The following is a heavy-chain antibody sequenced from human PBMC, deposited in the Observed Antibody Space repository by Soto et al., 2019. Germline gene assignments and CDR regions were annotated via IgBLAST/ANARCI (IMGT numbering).Heavy chain of an antibody. D-gene: IGHD3-10*01. CDR1: GYTFTDYY. J-gene: IGHJ4*02. CDR2: IDASGGST. Sequence: QVQLVQSGAEVKKPGASVKVSCKASGYTFTDYYMHWVRQAPGQGLEWMGIIDASGGSTTYAQKFQGRVTMTRDRSTSTVYRELRRLRAEDTAVYYWGRDTRGSGSRFDYWGQGTLVTVSS. V-gene: IGHV1-46*03. CDR3: GRDTRGSGSRFDY.